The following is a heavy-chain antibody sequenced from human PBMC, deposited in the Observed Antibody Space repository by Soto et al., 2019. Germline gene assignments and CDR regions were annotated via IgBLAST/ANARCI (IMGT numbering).Heavy chain of an antibody. V-gene: IGHV3-53*01. CDR1: GFTVSSNY. D-gene: IGHD4-4*01. CDR2: IYSGGST. J-gene: IGHJ4*02. CDR3: ARARNSDGREVDY. Sequence: XXSLRLYFAASGFTVSSNYMRWVPQAPGKGLEWVSVIYSGGSTYYADSVKGRFTISRDNSKNTLYLQMNSLRAEDTAVYYCARARNSDGREVDYWGQGTLVTVSS.